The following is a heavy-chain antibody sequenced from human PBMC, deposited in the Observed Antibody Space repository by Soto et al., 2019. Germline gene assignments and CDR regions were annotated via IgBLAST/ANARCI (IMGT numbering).Heavy chain of an antibody. CDR3: AKNYYLDN. CDR1: GFTFSSYA. CDR2: VNVDDST. Sequence: GGSLRLSCAASGFTFSSYAMSWVRQAPGKGLEWVSSVNVDDSTYYANSVKGRFTISRDNSKNAVNLQMNSLRAEDTAVYYCAKNYYLDNWAQGTLVTVSS. J-gene: IGHJ4*02. V-gene: IGHV3-23*01.